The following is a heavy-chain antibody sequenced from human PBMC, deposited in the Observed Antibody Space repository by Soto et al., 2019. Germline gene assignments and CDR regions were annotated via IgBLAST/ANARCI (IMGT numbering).Heavy chain of an antibody. CDR2: IYHSGST. D-gene: IGHD6-13*01. Sequence: SETLSLTGAVSGGSISSSNWWSWVRQPPGKGLEWIGEIYHSGSTNYNPSLKSRVTISVDKSKNQFSLKLSSVTAEDTAVYYCARDRAAAGTPYYYYYGMDVWGQGTTVT. V-gene: IGHV4-4*02. CDR1: GGSISSSNW. J-gene: IGHJ6*02. CDR3: ARDRAAAGTPYYYYYGMDV.